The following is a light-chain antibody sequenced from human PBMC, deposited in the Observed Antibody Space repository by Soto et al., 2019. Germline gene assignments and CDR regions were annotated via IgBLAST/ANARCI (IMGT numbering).Light chain of an antibody. CDR2: KAS. Sequence: DIQMTQAPSTLSASVGERVTITCRASQSIDSGLAWYQQKPGKAPKLLIYKASTLKSGVPSRFSGSGSGTEFTLSINSLQPDDFATYYCQQYNTDSRIFGQGTKVDIK. J-gene: IGKJ1*01. V-gene: IGKV1-5*03. CDR1: QSIDSG. CDR3: QQYNTDSRI.